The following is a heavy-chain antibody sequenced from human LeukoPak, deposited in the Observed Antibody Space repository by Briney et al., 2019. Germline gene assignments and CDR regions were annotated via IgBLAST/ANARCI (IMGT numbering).Heavy chain of an antibody. D-gene: IGHD1-26*01. CDR2: INSDGSST. V-gene: IGHV3-74*01. J-gene: IGHJ3*02. Sequence: GGSLRLSCAASGFTFSSYSMNWVRQAPGKGLVWASRINSDGSSTSYADSVKGRFTISRDNAKNTLFVQMNSLRVEDTAVYYCARIGAATHAFDIWGQGTMVTVSS. CDR1: GFTFSSYS. CDR3: ARIGAATHAFDI.